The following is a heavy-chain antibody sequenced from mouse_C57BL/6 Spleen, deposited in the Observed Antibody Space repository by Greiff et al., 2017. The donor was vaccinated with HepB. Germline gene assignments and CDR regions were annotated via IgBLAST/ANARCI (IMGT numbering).Heavy chain of an antibody. CDR2: INPSSGYT. CDR1: GYTFTSYW. J-gene: IGHJ2*01. Sequence: QVQLKQSGAELAKPGASVKLSCKASGYTFTSYWMHWVKQRPGQGLEWIGYINPSSGYTKYNQKFKDKATLTADKSSSTAYMQLSSLTYEDSAVYYCAEGSLGNYLDYWGQGTTLTVSS. D-gene: IGHD3-3*01. V-gene: IGHV1-7*01. CDR3: AEGSLGNYLDY.